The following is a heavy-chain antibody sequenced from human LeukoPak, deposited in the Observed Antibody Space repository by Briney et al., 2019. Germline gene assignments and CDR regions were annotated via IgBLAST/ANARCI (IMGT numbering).Heavy chain of an antibody. CDR1: GYTFTGYY. Sequence: VSVKVSCKASGYTFTGYYMHWVRQATGQGLEWMGWINPNSGGTNYAQKFQGRVTMTRDTSISTAYMELSRLRSDDTAVYYCASVANCSSTSCYRDVWFDPWGQGTLVTVSS. D-gene: IGHD2-2*01. CDR3: ASVANCSSTSCYRDVWFDP. V-gene: IGHV1-2*02. J-gene: IGHJ5*02. CDR2: INPNSGGT.